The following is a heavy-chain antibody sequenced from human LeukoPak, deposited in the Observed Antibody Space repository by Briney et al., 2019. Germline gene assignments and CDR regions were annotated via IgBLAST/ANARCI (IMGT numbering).Heavy chain of an antibody. J-gene: IGHJ6*04. CDR2: INWTGGSK. D-gene: IGHD1-26*01. CDR1: VFTPEEYG. CDR3: ARDSGTYGYYMDV. V-gene: IGHV3-20*04. Sequence: GGCLRLSRVASVFTPEEYGTRWVRPTPGKGGEWGSVINWTGGSKGYADSVKGRFTISRDNAKNSVYLQINSLRVEDTAVYYCARDSGTYGYYMDVWGKGTTVTVSS.